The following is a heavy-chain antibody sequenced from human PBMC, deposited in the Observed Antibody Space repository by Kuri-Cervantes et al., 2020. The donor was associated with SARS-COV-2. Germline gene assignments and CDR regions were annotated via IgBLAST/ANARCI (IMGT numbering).Heavy chain of an antibody. J-gene: IGHJ4*02. CDR3: ARAPPAAAIFFDY. Sequence: GGSLRLSCAASGFTFSSYSMNWVRQAPGKGLEWVSYISSSSSTIYYADSVKGRFTISRDNAKNSLYLQMNSLRAEDTAVYYCARAPPAAAIFFDYWGQGTLVTVSS. V-gene: IGHV3-48*04. CDR1: GFTFSSYS. D-gene: IGHD2-2*01. CDR2: ISSSSSTI.